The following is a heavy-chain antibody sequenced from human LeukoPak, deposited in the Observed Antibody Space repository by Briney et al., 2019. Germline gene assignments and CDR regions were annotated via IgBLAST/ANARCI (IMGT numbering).Heavy chain of an antibody. CDR1: GFTSSSYS. CDR2: ISSSSRYI. D-gene: IGHD3-22*01. CDR3: AREYLDYYDSSGYLDY. Sequence: GRSLRLSCAASGFTSSSYSMNWVRQAPGKGLELVSSISSSSRYIYYADSVKGRFTISRDNAKNSLYLQMNSLRAEDTAVYYCAREYLDYYDSSGYLDYWGQGTLVTVSS. J-gene: IGHJ4*02. V-gene: IGHV3-21*01.